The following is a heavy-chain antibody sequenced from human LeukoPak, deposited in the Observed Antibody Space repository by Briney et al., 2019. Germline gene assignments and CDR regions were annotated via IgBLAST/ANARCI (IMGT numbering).Heavy chain of an antibody. Sequence: GGSLRLSCAASGFTFSSYSMNWVRQAPGKGLEWVSSISSSSSYIYYADSVKGRFTISRDNAKNSLYLQMNSLRAEDTAVYYCARPQVWLVLVDVWGKGTTVTVSS. D-gene: IGHD6-19*01. CDR3: ARPQVWLVLVDV. CDR1: GFTFSSYS. V-gene: IGHV3-21*01. CDR2: ISSSSSYI. J-gene: IGHJ6*04.